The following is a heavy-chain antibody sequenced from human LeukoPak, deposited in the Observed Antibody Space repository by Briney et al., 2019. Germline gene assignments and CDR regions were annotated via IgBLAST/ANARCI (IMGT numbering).Heavy chain of an antibody. CDR2: ISTYNDNT. Sequence: ASVKVSCKASGYTFNTYNINWVRQAPGQGLEWMGWISTYNDNTNYAQKFQGRVTMTTDTSTSTAYMELRSLRSDDTAVYYCARAVTNWFDPWGQGTLVTVSS. CDR3: ARAVTNWFDP. CDR1: GYTFNTYN. J-gene: IGHJ5*02. V-gene: IGHV1-18*01.